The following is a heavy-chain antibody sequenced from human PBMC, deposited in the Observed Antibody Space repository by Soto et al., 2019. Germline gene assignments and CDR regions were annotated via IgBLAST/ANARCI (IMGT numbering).Heavy chain of an antibody. CDR3: ASDTDSNRYSD. J-gene: IGHJ1*01. CDR2: IRPDNGNR. V-gene: IGHV1-18*01. D-gene: IGHD2-2*02. CDR1: GYTFSTSG. Sequence: QVQVLQSGPEVKRPGASVTVSCKTSGYTFSTSGISWVRQAPGPGLEWVGWIRPDNGNRKSEQRLQGRVTLTTDTSARTAYMELRSPTSDDTAMYYGASDTDSNRYSDWGQGTLVTGSS.